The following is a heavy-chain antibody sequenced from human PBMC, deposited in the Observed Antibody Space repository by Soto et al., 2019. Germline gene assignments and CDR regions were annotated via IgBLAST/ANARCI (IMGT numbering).Heavy chain of an antibody. CDR1: GGSISSSSYY. CDR3: ARHADTDTYYYYYGMDV. V-gene: IGHV4-39*01. Sequence: PSETVSLTCTASGGSISSSSYYWGWIRQPPGKGVEWIGSIYYSGSTYYNPSLKSRVTISVDTSKNQFSLKLSSVTAADTAVYYCARHADTDTYYYYYGMDVWGQGTTVTVSS. J-gene: IGHJ6*02. D-gene: IGHD2-2*02. CDR2: IYYSGST.